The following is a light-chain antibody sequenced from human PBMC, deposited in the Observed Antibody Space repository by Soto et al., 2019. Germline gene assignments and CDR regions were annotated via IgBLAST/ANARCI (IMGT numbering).Light chain of an antibody. CDR3: QQYYTWPT. CDR2: AAS. V-gene: IGKV3-15*01. J-gene: IGKJ3*01. Sequence: ERVITQSPATLSLSPGERATLSCRASPSVTNFLAWYQQKPGQAPRLLMHAASTRATDFPARFSGSGSGTEFTLTISSLQSEDFALYYCQQYYTWPTFGPGTKVDI. CDR1: PSVTNF.